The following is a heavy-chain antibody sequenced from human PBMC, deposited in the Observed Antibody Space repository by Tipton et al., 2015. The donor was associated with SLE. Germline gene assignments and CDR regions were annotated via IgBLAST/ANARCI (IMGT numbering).Heavy chain of an antibody. V-gene: IGHV3-30*04. CDR3: AKGAYDFWSGYYTGDWYFDL. CDR1: GFTFSIYT. Sequence: SLRLSCAASGFTFSIYTMHWVRQAPGKGLEWVAVISFDVSNKHYADSVKGRFTISRDNSKNTLYLQMNSLRAEDTAVYYCAKGAYDFWSGYYTGDWYFDLWGRGTLVTVSS. D-gene: IGHD3-3*01. J-gene: IGHJ2*01. CDR2: ISFDVSNK.